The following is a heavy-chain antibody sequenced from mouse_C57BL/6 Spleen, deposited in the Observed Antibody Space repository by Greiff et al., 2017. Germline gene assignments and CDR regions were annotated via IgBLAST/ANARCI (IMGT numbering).Heavy chain of an antibody. CDR3: ANLVYYGNFAY. CDR1: GYAFSSSW. V-gene: IGHV1-82*01. Sequence: QVQLQQSGPELVKPGASVKISCTASGYAFSSSWMNWVKQRPGKGLEWIGRIYPGDGGNNYNGKFKGQATLTADKSSSTAYMQLSSLTSEDSAVYFCANLVYYGNFAYWGQGTLVTVSA. J-gene: IGHJ3*01. D-gene: IGHD2-1*01. CDR2: IYPGDGGN.